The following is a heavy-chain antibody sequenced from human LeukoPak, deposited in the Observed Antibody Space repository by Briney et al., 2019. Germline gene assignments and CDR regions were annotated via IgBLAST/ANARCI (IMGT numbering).Heavy chain of an antibody. V-gene: IGHV4-59*01. J-gene: IGHJ2*01. D-gene: IGHD3-10*01. CDR1: GGSLSSYY. CDR2: IYYSGRT. CDR3: ARVFYYGSGTFDL. Sequence: SETLSLTCTVSGGSLSSYYWSWIRQPPGKGLEWIGYIYYSGRTTYNPSLRSRVTISVDTSKNQFSLRLSSVTAADTAVYYCARVFYYGSGTFDLWGRGTLVTVSS.